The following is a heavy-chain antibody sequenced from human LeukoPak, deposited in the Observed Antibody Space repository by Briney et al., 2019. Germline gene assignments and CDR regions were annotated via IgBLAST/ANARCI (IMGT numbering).Heavy chain of an antibody. Sequence: SETLSLTCTVSGGSISRGGYYWSWIRQHPGKGLEWIGYIYYSGSTYYNPSLKSRVTLSVDTSKNQFSLKLSSVTAADTAVYYCARAGLYYYDSSGYSHLPYYFDYWGQGTLVTVSS. D-gene: IGHD3-22*01. CDR2: IYYSGST. V-gene: IGHV4-31*03. CDR1: GGSISRGGYY. J-gene: IGHJ4*02. CDR3: ARAGLYYYDSSGYSHLPYYFDY.